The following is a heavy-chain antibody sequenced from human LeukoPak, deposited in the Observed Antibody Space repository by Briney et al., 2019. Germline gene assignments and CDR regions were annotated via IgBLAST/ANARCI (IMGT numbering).Heavy chain of an antibody. D-gene: IGHD3-22*01. J-gene: IGHJ4*02. CDR1: GFTFGSYW. CDR2: IKQDGSEK. Sequence: PGGSLRLSCAASGFTFGSYWTSWVRQAPGKGLEWVANIKQDGSEKYYVDSVKGRFTISRDNAKNSLYLQMNSLRAEDTAVYYCAKDRFSSGYRLGYWGQGTLVTVSS. V-gene: IGHV3-7*03. CDR3: AKDRFSSGYRLGY.